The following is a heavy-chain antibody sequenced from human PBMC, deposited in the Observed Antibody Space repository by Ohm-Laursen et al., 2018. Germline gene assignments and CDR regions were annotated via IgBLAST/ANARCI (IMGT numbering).Heavy chain of an antibody. CDR1: GFTFSSYG. CDR3: ARDPIDNNGYNPDY. Sequence: RSLRLSCTASGFTFSSYGMHWVRQAPGKGLEWVAAISTDGSNKNYAESLKGRFTISRDNSKNTLFLQMDSLRTEDTAVYYCARDPIDNNGYNPDYWGQGTLVTVSS. D-gene: IGHD1-14*01. V-gene: IGHV3-30*03. CDR2: ISTDGSNK. J-gene: IGHJ4*02.